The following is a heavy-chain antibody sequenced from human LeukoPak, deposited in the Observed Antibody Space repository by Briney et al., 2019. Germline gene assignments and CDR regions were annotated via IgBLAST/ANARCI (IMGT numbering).Heavy chain of an antibody. V-gene: IGHV6-1*01. CDR2: THYSSRWYN. J-gene: IGHJ6*03. D-gene: IGHD1-26*01. Sequence: SQTLSLTCAISGDSVSSNISAWNCIRQSPTRGLEWLGRTHYSSRWYNDYAVSVKSRITIYADTSKNQFSLQLNSVTPEDTAVYYCAISQGDMDVWGKGTSVTVSS. CDR1: GDSVSSNISA. CDR3: AISQGDMDV.